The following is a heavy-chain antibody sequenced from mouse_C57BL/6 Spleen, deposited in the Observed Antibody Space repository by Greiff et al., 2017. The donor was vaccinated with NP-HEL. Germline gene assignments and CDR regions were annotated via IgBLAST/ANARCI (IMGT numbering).Heavy chain of an antibody. CDR1: GYTFTDYY. CDR3: ARKPLYYDPDGYAMDY. V-gene: IGHV1-19*01. D-gene: IGHD2-4*01. J-gene: IGHJ4*01. Sequence: VQLQQSGPVLVKPGASVKMSCKASGYTFTDYYMNWVKQSHGKSLEWIGVINPYNGGTSYNQKFKGKATLTVDKSSSTDYMELNSLTSEDSAVYYCARKPLYYDPDGYAMDYWGQGTSGTVSS. CDR2: INPYNGGT.